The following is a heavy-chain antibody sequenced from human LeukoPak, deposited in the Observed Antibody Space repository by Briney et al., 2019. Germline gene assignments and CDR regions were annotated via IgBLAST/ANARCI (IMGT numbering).Heavy chain of an antibody. Sequence: PSETLSLTCAVYGGSFSGYYWSWIRQPPGKGLEWIGEINHSGSTNYNPSLKSRVTISVDTSKNQFSLKLSSVTAADTAVYYCARGLRRGTYFDYWGQGTLVTVSS. V-gene: IGHV4-34*01. CDR2: INHSGST. CDR3: ARGLRRGTYFDY. CDR1: GGSFSGYY. J-gene: IGHJ4*02. D-gene: IGHD1-26*01.